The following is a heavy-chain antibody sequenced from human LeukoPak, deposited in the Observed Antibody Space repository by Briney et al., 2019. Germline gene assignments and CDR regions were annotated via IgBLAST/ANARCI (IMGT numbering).Heavy chain of an antibody. CDR3: ARDLRGSPDR. D-gene: IGHD3-16*01. V-gene: IGHV3-74*01. CDR1: GFTFTTFW. CDR2: INPDGSTT. J-gene: IGHJ5*02. Sequence: PGGSLRLSCSASGFTFTTFWMNWVRQVPGKGLVWVSLINPDGSTTTYAGSVKGRFTISRDNAKNTVYLQMNSLGGEDTAIYYCARDLRGSPDRWGQGTLVTVSS.